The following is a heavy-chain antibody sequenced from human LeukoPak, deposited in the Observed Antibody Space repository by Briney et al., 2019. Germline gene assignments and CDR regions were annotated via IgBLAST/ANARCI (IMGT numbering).Heavy chain of an antibody. CDR2: MNQDGSAK. D-gene: IGHD3-16*01. J-gene: IGHJ6*02. CDR1: GFTFSDSW. CDR3: ATYTHWVAGDV. Sequence: GGSLRLSCAASGFTFSDSWMSWVRQAPGKGLEWVANMNQDGSAKGYVDSVKGRFTISRDNARNSLHLQMSSLRPEDTAVYYCATYTHWVAGDVWGQGTTVTVSS. V-gene: IGHV3-7*01.